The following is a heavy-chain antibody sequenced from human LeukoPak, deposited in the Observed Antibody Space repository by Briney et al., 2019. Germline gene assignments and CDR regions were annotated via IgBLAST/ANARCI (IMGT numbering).Heavy chain of an antibody. CDR2: INHSGST. CDR3: ARSYSGSYYPLDY. CDR1: GGSFSGYY. V-gene: IGHV4-34*01. J-gene: IGHJ4*02. Sequence: SETLSLTCAVYGGSFSGYYWSWLRQPPGKGLEWIGEINHSGSTNYNPSLKSRVTISVDTSKNQFSLKLSSVTAADTAVYYCARSYSGSYYPLDYWGQGTLVTVS. D-gene: IGHD1-26*01.